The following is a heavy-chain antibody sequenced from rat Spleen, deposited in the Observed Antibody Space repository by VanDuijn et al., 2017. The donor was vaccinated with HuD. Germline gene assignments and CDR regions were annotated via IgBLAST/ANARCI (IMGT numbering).Heavy chain of an antibody. CDR3: AREDYGYTYAFDY. CDR2: INSAGST. Sequence: EVQLQESGPGLVKPSQSLSLTCSVTGYSITSSYRWNWIRKFPGNKLEWMGYINSAGSTNYNPSLKSRISITRDTSKNQFFLQVNSVTTEDTATYYCAREDYGYTYAFDYWGQGVMVTVSS. V-gene: IGHV3-3*01. D-gene: IGHD1-9*01. J-gene: IGHJ2*01. CDR1: GYSITSSYR.